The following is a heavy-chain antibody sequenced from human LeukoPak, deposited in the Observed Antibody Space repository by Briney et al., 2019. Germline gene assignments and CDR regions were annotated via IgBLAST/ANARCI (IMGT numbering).Heavy chain of an antibody. J-gene: IGHJ5*02. D-gene: IGHD3-3*01. V-gene: IGHV4-34*01. CDR1: GGSFSDSY. Sequence: PSETLSLTCSVYGGSFSDSYWIWIRQSPERGLQWIGEISHSGGTNYHPSLKSRLTMSVDTSKNQFSLKLTSVTAADSAGYYCARDAYSFGRGFDPWGQGTLVTVS. CDR3: ARDAYSFGRGFDP. CDR2: ISHSGGT.